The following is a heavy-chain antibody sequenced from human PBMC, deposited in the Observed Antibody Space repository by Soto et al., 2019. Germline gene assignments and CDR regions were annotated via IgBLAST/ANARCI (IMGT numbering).Heavy chain of an antibody. CDR3: ARGRYSYGYGYYYYGMDV. CDR2: MNPNSGNT. J-gene: IGHJ6*02. V-gene: IGHV1-8*01. D-gene: IGHD5-18*01. CDR1: GYTFTSYD. Sequence: WASVKVSCKASGYTFTSYDINWVRQATGQGLEWMGWMNPNSGNTGYAQKFQGRVTMTRNTSISTAYMELSSLRSGDTAVYYCARGRYSYGYGYYYYGMDVWGQGTTVTVSS.